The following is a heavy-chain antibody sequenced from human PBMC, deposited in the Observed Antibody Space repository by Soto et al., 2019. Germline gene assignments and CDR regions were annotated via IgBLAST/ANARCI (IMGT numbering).Heavy chain of an antibody. Sequence: GESLRLSCAASGFTFSDYYMSWIRQAPGKGLEWVSYISSSGSTIYYADSVKGRFTISRDKAKNSLYLQMNSLRAEDTAVYYCASSSGWYVGPHYWGQGTLVTVSS. CDR2: ISSSGSTI. CDR1: GFTFSDYY. J-gene: IGHJ4*02. CDR3: ASSSGWYVGPHY. D-gene: IGHD6-19*01. V-gene: IGHV3-11*01.